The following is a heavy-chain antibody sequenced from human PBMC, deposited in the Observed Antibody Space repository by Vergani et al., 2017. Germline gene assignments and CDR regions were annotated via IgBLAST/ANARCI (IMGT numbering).Heavy chain of an antibody. D-gene: IGHD3-16*01. V-gene: IGHV7-4-1*02. Sequence: QVQLVQSGSELKKPGASVKVSCKASGYIFTNYAINWVRQAPGQGLEWMGWINTNTGNPTYAQGFTGRFVFSLDTSVSTAYLQISSLKAEDTAVYYCARDQYSDGIIYSFDYWGQGTLVTVSS. CDR3: ARDQYSDGIIYSFDY. CDR2: INTNTGNP. J-gene: IGHJ4*02. CDR1: GYIFTNYA.